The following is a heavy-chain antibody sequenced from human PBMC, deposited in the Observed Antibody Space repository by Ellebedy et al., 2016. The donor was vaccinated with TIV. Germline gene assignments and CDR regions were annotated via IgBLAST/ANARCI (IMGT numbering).Heavy chain of an antibody. CDR1: GFTFSSYS. CDR2: ISSSSSTI. Sequence: GESLKISCAASGFTFSSYSMNWVRQAPGKGLEWVSYISSSSSTIYYADSVKGRFTISRDNSKHTLYLQMNSLRAEDTAVYFCARDRLRSSFDYWGQGTLVTVSS. J-gene: IGHJ4*02. CDR3: ARDRLRSSFDY. V-gene: IGHV3-48*01. D-gene: IGHD3-10*01.